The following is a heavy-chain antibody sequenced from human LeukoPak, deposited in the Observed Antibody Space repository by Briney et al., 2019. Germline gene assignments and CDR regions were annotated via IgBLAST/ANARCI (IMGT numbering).Heavy chain of an antibody. CDR2: ISGSGGST. D-gene: IGHD4-17*01. CDR3: AKGNDYGDYRASFDY. CDR1: GFTFSSYA. J-gene: IGHJ4*02. Sequence: PGGSLRLSCAASGFTFSSYAMSWVRQAPGKGLEWVSAISGSGGSTYYADFVKGRFTISRDNSKNTLYLQMNSLRAEDTAVYYCAKGNDYGDYRASFDYWGQGTLVTVSS. V-gene: IGHV3-23*01.